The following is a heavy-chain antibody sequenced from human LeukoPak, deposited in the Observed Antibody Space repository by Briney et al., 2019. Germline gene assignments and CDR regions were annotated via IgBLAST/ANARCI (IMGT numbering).Heavy chain of an antibody. CDR2: ISGSGGSK. D-gene: IGHD1-26*01. CDR1: GFTFSSYA. V-gene: IGHV3-23*01. J-gene: IGHJ4*02. Sequence: GGPLRLSCAASGFTFSSYAMNWVRQAPGKGLEWVSSISGSGGSKYYADSVKGRFTISRDNSKNTLYLQMNSLRADDTAVYYCAKDLTPNIVGATSLDYWGQGTLVSVSS. CDR3: AKDLTPNIVGATSLDY.